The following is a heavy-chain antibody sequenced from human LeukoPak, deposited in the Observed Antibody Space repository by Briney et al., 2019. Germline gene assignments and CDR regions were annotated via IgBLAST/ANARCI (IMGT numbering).Heavy chain of an antibody. CDR3: ARDRGYSGSSLFDN. V-gene: IGHV3-30*03. CDR1: GFTFSRYA. D-gene: IGHD1-26*01. J-gene: IGHJ4*02. CDR2: ISDDGRNK. Sequence: GGSLRLSCAASGFTFSRYAMHWVRQAPGKGLEWVAVISDDGRNKYYGDPAEGRFTISRDSSKNTLYVQMNSLRPEDTAVYYCARDRGYSGSSLFDNWGQGTLVTVSS.